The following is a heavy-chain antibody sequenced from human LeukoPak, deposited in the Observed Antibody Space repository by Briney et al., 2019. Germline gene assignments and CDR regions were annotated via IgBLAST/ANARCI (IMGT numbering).Heavy chain of an antibody. V-gene: IGHV4-61*01. CDR2: IYYSGST. CDR1: GGSISSSSYY. CDR3: ARQDSSGYFNWFDP. Sequence: PSETLSLTCTVSGGSISSSSYYWSWIRQPPGKGLEWIGYIYYSGSTNYNPSLKSRVTISVDTSKNQFSLKLSSVTAADTAVYYCARQDSSGYFNWFDPWGQGTLVTVSS. J-gene: IGHJ5*02. D-gene: IGHD3-22*01.